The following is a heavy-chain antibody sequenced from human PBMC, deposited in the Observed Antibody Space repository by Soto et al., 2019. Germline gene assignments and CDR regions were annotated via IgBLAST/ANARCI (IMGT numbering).Heavy chain of an antibody. CDR3: ARDRLGYCTSTSCYYGMDV. D-gene: IGHD2-2*01. CDR1: GGSINSGDYY. V-gene: IGHV4-30-4*01. Sequence: PSETLSLTCTVSGGSINSGDYYWTWIRQPPGKGLEWIGSIYYSGSTYYNPSLKSRLIMSLDTSKNRFSLKLRSVTAADTAVYYCARDRLGYCTSTSCYYGMDVWGQGTTVTVSS. CDR2: IYYSGST. J-gene: IGHJ6*02.